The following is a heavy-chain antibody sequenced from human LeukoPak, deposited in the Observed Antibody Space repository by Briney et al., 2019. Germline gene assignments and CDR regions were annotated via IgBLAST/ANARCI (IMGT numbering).Heavy chain of an antibody. V-gene: IGHV3-48*03. CDR1: GFTFNNYE. CDR3: AELGITMIGGV. Sequence: GGSLRLSCAASGFTFNNYEFNWIRQAPGKGLEWVSYISSSGSTIYYADSVKGRFTISRDNAKNSLYLQMNSLRAEDTAVYYCAELGITMIGGVWGKGTTVTISS. J-gene: IGHJ6*04. CDR2: ISSSGSTI. D-gene: IGHD3-10*02.